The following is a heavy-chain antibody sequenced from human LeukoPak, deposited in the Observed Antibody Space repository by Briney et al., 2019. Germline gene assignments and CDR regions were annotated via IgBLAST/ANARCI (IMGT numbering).Heavy chain of an antibody. Sequence: GGSLRLSCAASGFTFSSYSMNWVRQAPGKGLEWVSYISSSSSTIYYADSVRGRFTISRDNAKNSLYLQMNSLRAEDTAVYYCAREEDYYGSGANWFDPWGQGTLVTVSS. D-gene: IGHD3-10*01. CDR2: ISSSSSTI. V-gene: IGHV3-48*01. CDR1: GFTFSSYS. CDR3: AREEDYYGSGANWFDP. J-gene: IGHJ5*02.